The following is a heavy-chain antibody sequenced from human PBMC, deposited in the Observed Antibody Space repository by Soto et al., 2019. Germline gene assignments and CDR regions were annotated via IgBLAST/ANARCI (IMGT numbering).Heavy chain of an antibody. CDR1: GFTFGAAL. D-gene: IGHD1-26*01. V-gene: IGHV3-49*03. CDR3: ARGELY. J-gene: IGHJ4*02. CDR2: IRGNAYGGTA. Sequence: EVQLVESGGGLVQPGRSLRLSCAASGFTFGAALMTWFRQAPGKGLEWVGFIRGNAYGGTAEYAASVQGRFTISRDDSKSIAYLQMNSLKTDDTAVYYCARGELYWGQGTLVTVSS.